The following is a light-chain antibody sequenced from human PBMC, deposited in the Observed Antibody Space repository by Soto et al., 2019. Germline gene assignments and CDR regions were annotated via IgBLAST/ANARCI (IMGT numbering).Light chain of an antibody. V-gene: IGKV3-20*01. J-gene: IGKJ1*01. Sequence: EIMITQFPATMSVSPGDRAALSCWASQSVSSELAWDQQKPGQAHRLLICGASSRANGIPDRFSGSGSGTDFTLTISRLEPEDFAVYFCQQFGSSPPWTFGQGTKVDIK. CDR3: QQFGSSPPWT. CDR1: QSVSSE. CDR2: GAS.